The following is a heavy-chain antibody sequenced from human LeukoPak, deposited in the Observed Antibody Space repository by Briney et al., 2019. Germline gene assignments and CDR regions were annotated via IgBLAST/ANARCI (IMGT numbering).Heavy chain of an antibody. V-gene: IGHV3-33*01. CDR2: IAYDGSRA. Sequence: GGSLRLSCAGSGFTFGGYGMHWLRQTPGKGLEWVAVIAYDGSRAFYADSVKGRFTISRDNSKNAMSVQMDDLRAEDTAVYYCTRYNNDHFDYWGQGTLVTVSS. CDR1: GFTFGGYG. CDR3: TRYNNDHFDY. J-gene: IGHJ4*02. D-gene: IGHD1-14*01.